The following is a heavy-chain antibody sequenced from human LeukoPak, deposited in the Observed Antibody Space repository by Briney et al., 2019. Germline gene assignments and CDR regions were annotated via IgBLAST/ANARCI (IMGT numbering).Heavy chain of an antibody. D-gene: IGHD2-8*01. CDR3: ARHGHCTNGVCYSNYYYHMDV. CDR2: IYPDDSDT. J-gene: IGHJ6*03. V-gene: IGHV5-51*01. CDR1: GYSFASSW. Sequence: PGESLKISCKGSGYSFASSWIGWVRQMPGKGLEWMGIIYPDDSDTRYSPSFEGQITISVDKSISTAYLQWSSPKASDTAVYYCARHGHCTNGVCYSNYYYHMDVWGKGTTVTVSS.